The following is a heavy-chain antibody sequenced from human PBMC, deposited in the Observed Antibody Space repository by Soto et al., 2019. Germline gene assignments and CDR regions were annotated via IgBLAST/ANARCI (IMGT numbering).Heavy chain of an antibody. D-gene: IGHD3-22*01. CDR3: ARDSRVDYYDSSALDAFDI. CDR2: VYHTGAT. Sequence: PSETLSLTCTVSGASITSSYWSWIRQSPGKGLEWIAYVYHTGATNYNPSLKSRVTISLDTSKSQFSLNLSSLTTADTAVYYCARDSRVDYYDSSALDAFDIWGQGTMVTVSS. CDR1: GASITSSY. V-gene: IGHV4-59*01. J-gene: IGHJ3*02.